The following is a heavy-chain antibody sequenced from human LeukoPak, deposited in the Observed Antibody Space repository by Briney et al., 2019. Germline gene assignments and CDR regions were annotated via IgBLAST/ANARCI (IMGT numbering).Heavy chain of an antibody. CDR1: GFTFSSYA. CDR2: ISGSGGST. Sequence: GGSLRLSCAASGFTFSSYAMSWVRQAPGKGLEWVSAISGSGGSTYYADSVKGRFTISRDNSKNTLYLQMNSLRAEDTAVSYCAKGNSRIAAAGTYDYWGQGTLVTVSS. CDR3: AKGNSRIAAAGTYDY. V-gene: IGHV3-23*01. D-gene: IGHD6-13*01. J-gene: IGHJ4*02.